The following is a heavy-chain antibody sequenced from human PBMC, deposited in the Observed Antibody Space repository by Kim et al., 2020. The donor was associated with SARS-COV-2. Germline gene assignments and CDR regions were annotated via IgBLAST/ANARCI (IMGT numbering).Heavy chain of an antibody. V-gene: IGHV3-33*01. Sequence: GGSLRLSCAASGFTFSSYGMHWVRQAPGKGLEWVAVIWYDGSNKYYADSVKGRFTISRDNSKNTLYLQMNSLRAEDTAVYYCARENKVAGRSTYYFDYWGQGTLVTVSS. CDR3: ARENKVAGRSTYYFDY. D-gene: IGHD6-19*01. CDR1: GFTFSSYG. CDR2: IWYDGSNK. J-gene: IGHJ4*02.